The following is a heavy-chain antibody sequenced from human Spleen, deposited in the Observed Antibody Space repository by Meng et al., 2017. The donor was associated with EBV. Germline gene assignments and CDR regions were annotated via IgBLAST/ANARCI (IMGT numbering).Heavy chain of an antibody. J-gene: IGHJ5*01. CDR3: AHTYQLLTAFDS. V-gene: IGHV2-5*02. Sequence: QITLKVSVPTLVKPTQTLTLVCTFYEFLLSTSGVGLGWFRQPPGKALEWLALLYWGDDKRYNPALKSRVTITRGTSEKQVVLTMTNIDHVDTATYYCAHTYQLLTAFDSWGQGTLVTVSS. CDR1: EFLLSTSGVG. CDR2: LYWGDDK. D-gene: IGHD2-2*01.